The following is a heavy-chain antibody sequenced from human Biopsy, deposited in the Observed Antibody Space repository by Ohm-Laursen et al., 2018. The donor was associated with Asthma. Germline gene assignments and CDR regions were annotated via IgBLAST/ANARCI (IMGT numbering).Heavy chain of an antibody. D-gene: IGHD2-2*01. CDR2: VNSVFGTT. CDR3: ARKAGSCISRTCYSLDF. Sequence: SVKVSCKSLGGTFNTYVIGWVRQAPGQGLEWMGGVNSVFGTTTYPQKFQDRVTITADDSTSTVYMELGSLRSEDTAVYYCARKAGSCISRTCYSLDFWGQGTLVTVSS. CDR1: GGTFNTYV. J-gene: IGHJ4*02. V-gene: IGHV1-69*13.